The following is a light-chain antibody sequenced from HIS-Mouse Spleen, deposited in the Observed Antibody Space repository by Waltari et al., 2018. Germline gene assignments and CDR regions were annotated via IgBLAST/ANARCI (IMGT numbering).Light chain of an antibody. CDR1: ALPKKY. J-gene: IGLJ2*01. Sequence: SYELTQPPSVSVSPGQTARITCSGDALPKKYAYWYQQKSGQAPVLVIYEDSKRPAGIPESFSGSSSGNMATLTISGAQVEDEADYYCYSTDSSGNHRVFGGGTKLTVL. CDR3: YSTDSSGNHRV. CDR2: EDS. V-gene: IGLV3-10*01.